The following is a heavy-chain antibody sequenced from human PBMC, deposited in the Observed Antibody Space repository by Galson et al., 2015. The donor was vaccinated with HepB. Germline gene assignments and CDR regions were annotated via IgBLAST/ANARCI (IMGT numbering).Heavy chain of an antibody. Sequence: SVKVSCKASGYTFTSYAMHWVRQAPGQRLEWVGWINAGNGNTKYSQKFQGRVTITRDTSASTAYMELSSLRSEDTAVYYCARIDYYDSSGYYPHDAFDIWGQGTMVTVSS. CDR1: GYTFTSYA. D-gene: IGHD3-22*01. V-gene: IGHV1-3*01. CDR2: INAGNGNT. J-gene: IGHJ3*02. CDR3: ARIDYYDSSGYYPHDAFDI.